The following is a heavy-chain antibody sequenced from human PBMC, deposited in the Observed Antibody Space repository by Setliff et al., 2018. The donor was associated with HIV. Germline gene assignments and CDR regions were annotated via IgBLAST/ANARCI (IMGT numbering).Heavy chain of an antibody. J-gene: IGHJ5*02. CDR2: MYYTGTT. CDR1: GYSVSSGYY. Sequence: SETLSLTCAVSGYSVSSGYYWAWIRQAPGTGLQWIGQMYYTGTTDYNPSLSSRVTISQDKSRNQFSPKLTSVTATDTAIYYCARGVGIGGNWFDPWGQGIMVTSPQ. V-gene: IGHV4-38-2*01. D-gene: IGHD2-15*01. CDR3: ARGVGIGGNWFDP.